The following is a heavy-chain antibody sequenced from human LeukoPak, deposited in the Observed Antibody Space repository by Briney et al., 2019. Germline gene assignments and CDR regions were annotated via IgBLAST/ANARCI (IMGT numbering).Heavy chain of an antibody. D-gene: IGHD5-12*01. J-gene: IGHJ4*02. CDR2: INPNSGGT. CDR1: GYTFTGYY. CDR3: ARESGYDYYFDY. V-gene: IGHV1-2*02. Sequence: ASVKVSCKASGYTFTGYYMHWVRQAPGQGLEWMGWINPNSGGTNYAQKLQGRVTMTRDTSTSTVYMELSSLRSEDTAVYYCARESGYDYYFDYWGQGTLVTVSS.